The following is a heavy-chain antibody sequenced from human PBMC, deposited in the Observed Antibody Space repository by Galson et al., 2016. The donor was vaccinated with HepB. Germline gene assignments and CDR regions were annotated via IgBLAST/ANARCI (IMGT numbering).Heavy chain of an antibody. J-gene: IGHJ5*02. D-gene: IGHD2/OR15-2a*01. Sequence: CAISGDSVSSNSAAWTWIGQSPLRGLEWLGRTYYRSKRYNDYAVSVKSRISIHPDTSKNQFSLQLNSVTPEDTAVYYCARVRCSTFRCQNWFDPWGQGTLVTVSS. CDR1: GDSVSSNSAA. CDR2: TYYRSKRYN. CDR3: ARVRCSTFRCQNWFDP. V-gene: IGHV6-1*01.